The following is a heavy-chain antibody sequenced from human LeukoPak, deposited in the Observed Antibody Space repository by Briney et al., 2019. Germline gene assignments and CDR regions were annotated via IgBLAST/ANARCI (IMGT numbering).Heavy chain of an antibody. CDR3: ARLGNAKASDY. V-gene: IGHV4-39*01. CDR2: IYYSGST. D-gene: IGHD1-26*01. Sequence: SETLSLTCTVSGGSISSSSYYWGWIRQPPGKGLERIGSIYYSGSTYYNPSLKSRVTISVDTSKNQFSLKLSSVTAADTAVYYCARLGNAKASDYWGQGTLVTVSS. J-gene: IGHJ4*02. CDR1: GGSISSSSYY.